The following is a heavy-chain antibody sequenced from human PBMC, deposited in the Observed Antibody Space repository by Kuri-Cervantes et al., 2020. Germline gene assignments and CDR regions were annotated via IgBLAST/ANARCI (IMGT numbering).Heavy chain of an antibody. D-gene: IGHD3-10*01. V-gene: IGHV3-74*01. Sequence: GGSLRLSCAASGFTFSSYWMHWVRQAPGKGLVWVSRINSDGSSTSYADSVKGRFTISRDNAKNSLYLQMNSLRAEDTAVYYCARGRRGEPRAFDYWGQGTLVTVSS. CDR2: INSDGSST. CDR3: ARGRRGEPRAFDY. CDR1: GFTFSSYW. J-gene: IGHJ4*02.